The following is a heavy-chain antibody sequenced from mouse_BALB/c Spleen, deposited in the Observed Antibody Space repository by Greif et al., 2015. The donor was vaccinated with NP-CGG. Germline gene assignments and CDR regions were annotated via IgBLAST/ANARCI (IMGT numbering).Heavy chain of an antibody. CDR3: ADYGNYGRGLAY. J-gene: IGHJ2*01. D-gene: IGHD2-1*01. V-gene: IGHV14-1*02. CDR1: GFNIKDYY. CDR2: IDPENGNT. Sequence: EVQLQQSGAELVRPGALVKLSCKASGFNIKDYYMHWVKQRPEQGLEWIGWIDPENGNTIYDPKFQGKASITADTSSNTAYLQLSSLTSEDTAVYYCADYGNYGRGLAYWGQGTTLTVSS.